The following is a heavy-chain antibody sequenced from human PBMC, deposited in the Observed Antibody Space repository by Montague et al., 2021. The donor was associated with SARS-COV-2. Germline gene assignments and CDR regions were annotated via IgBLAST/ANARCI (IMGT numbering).Heavy chain of an antibody. CDR2: IHYSGSN. V-gene: IGHV4-59*01. CDR1: GGSIGSYY. D-gene: IGHD3-10*01. Sequence: SETLSLTCSVSGGSIGSYYWSWLRQPPGKGLEWIGHIHYSGSNTYGPPFKSRVTISIDTPKNQFSLKLSSVTAADTAVYYCARSLDPSGTYYLPYWGQGTLVTVSS. J-gene: IGHJ4*02. CDR3: ARSLDPSGTYYLPY.